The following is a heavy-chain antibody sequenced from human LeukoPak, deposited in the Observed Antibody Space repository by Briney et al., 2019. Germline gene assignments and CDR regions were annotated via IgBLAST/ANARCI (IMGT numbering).Heavy chain of an antibody. Sequence: GGSLRLSCAAFGFTFSTYNMSLIRQAPGKGPEWVSYISSSGSTIYYADSVKGRFTISRDNAKNSLYLQMNSLRAEDTAVYYCARDISYCSSTSCYLYYYYGMDVWGQGTTVTVSS. CDR1: GFTFSTYN. D-gene: IGHD2-2*01. CDR3: ARDISYCSSTSCYLYYYYGMDV. V-gene: IGHV3-11*01. J-gene: IGHJ6*02. CDR2: ISSSGSTI.